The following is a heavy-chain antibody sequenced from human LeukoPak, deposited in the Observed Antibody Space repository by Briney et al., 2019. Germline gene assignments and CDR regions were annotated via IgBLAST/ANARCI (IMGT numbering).Heavy chain of an antibody. V-gene: IGHV3-33*01. CDR1: GFAFSSYG. J-gene: IGHJ4*02. CDR3: ARDRDFWSGYNDFDY. Sequence: PGGSLRLSCAASGFAFSSYGMHWVRQAPGKGLEWVAVIWYDGSNKYYADSVKGRFTISRDNSKNTLYLQMNSLRAEDTAVYYCARDRDFWSGYNDFDYWGQETLVTVSS. D-gene: IGHD3-3*01. CDR2: IWYDGSNK.